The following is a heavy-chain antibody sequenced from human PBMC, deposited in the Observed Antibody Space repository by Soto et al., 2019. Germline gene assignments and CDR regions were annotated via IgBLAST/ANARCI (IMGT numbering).Heavy chain of an antibody. CDR3: ASGLSGDTVDS. CDR1: GGSISSGDYY. J-gene: IGHJ4*02. D-gene: IGHD5-18*01. Sequence: QVQLQESGPGLVKPSQTLSLTCTIAGGSISSGDYYWSWIRQPPGKGLEWIGHIYDSGSTYNNPSINSRVTISIDPSENQFSLNLRSVTAADTAVYYCASGLSGDTVDSWGQGTLVTVSS. CDR2: IYDSGST. V-gene: IGHV4-30-4*01.